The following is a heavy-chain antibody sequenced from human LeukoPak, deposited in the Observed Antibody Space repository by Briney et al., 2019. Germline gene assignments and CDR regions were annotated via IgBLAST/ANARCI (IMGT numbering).Heavy chain of an antibody. CDR3: AKALGSCWYEAPLHYYYGMDV. CDR1: GFTFSSYA. J-gene: IGHJ6*02. V-gene: IGHV3-23*01. Sequence: PGGSLRLSCAASGFTFSSYAMSWVRQAPGKGLEWVSAISGSGGSTYYADSVKGRFTISRDNSKNTLYLQMNSLRAEDTAVYYCAKALGSCWYEAPLHYYYGMDVWGQGTTVTVSS. CDR2: ISGSGGST. D-gene: IGHD6-13*01.